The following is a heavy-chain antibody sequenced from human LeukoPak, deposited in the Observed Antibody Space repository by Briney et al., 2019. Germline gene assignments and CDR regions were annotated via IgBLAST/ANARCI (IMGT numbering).Heavy chain of an antibody. J-gene: IGHJ5*02. D-gene: IGHD2-2*01. CDR2: IRSKAYGGTT. CDR3: TLYCSSTSCYPHP. Sequence: GGSLRLSCTASGFTFGDYAMSWFRQAPGKGLEWVGFIRSKAYGGTTEYAASAKGRFTISRDDSKSIAYLQMNSLKTEDTAVYYCTLYCSSTSCYPHPWGQGTLVTVSS. CDR1: GFTFGDYA. V-gene: IGHV3-49*03.